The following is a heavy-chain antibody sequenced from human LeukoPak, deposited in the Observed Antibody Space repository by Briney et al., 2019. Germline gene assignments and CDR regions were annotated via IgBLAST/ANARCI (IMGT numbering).Heavy chain of an antibody. CDR1: GGTFSSYA. D-gene: IGHD3-16*02. J-gene: IGHJ4*02. CDR2: IIPIFGTA. CDR3: ASIAIKPY. V-gene: IGHV1-69*01. Sequence: KFSCKASGGTFSSYAICWVRQAPGQGLEWMGGIIPIFGTANYAQKFQGRVTITADESTSTAYMELSSLRSEDTAVYYCASIAIKPYWGQGTLVTVSS.